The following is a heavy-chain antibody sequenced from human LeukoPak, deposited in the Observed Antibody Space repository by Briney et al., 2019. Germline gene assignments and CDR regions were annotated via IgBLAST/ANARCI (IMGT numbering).Heavy chain of an antibody. Sequence: GGSLSLSCAASGFTFSSYAMSWVRQAPGKGLEWVSAISDSGGSTYYADSVKGRFTISRDNSKNTLYLHVSSLRAEDTAVYYCAKHFGSGTYYNFLDYWGQGTLVTVSS. J-gene: IGHJ4*02. V-gene: IGHV3-23*01. D-gene: IGHD3-10*01. CDR1: GFTFSSYA. CDR2: ISDSGGST. CDR3: AKHFGSGTYYNFLDY.